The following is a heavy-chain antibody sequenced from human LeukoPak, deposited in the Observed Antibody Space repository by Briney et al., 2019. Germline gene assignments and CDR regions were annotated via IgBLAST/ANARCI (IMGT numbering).Heavy chain of an antibody. CDR1: GFTFSSYT. D-gene: IGHD1-14*01. CDR2: ISTSSSTM. Sequence: GGSLRLSCAASGFTFSSYTMNWVRQAPGKGLEWVSYISTSSSTMYYADSVKGRFTISRDNAKNSLYLQMNSLRAEDTALYYCARGVPEDPLDYWGQGTLVTVSS. V-gene: IGHV3-48*04. J-gene: IGHJ4*02. CDR3: ARGVPEDPLDY.